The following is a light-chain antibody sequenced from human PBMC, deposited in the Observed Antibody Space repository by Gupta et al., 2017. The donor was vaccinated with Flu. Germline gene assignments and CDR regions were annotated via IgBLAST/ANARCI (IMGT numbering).Light chain of an antibody. V-gene: IGKV3-20*01. J-gene: IGKJ2*01. CDR1: ETISSSY. CDR3: QQLGRSFT. CDR2: GAS. Sequence: PGTLSLSPGERATLSCRASETISSSYVAWYQQKPGQAPRLLIYGASGRATGIADRFSGGGSGTDFTLTINRLEPEDFALYYCQQLGRSFTFGQGTKVEMK.